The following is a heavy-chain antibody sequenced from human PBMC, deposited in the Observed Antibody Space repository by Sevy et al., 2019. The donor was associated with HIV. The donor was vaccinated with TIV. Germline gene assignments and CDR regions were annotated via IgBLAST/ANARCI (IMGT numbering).Heavy chain of an antibody. V-gene: IGHV4-34*01. Sequence: SETLSLTCAVYGRSFSSYYWTWVRQPPGKGLEWIGEITHRGTTNYNPSLKSRVTISVDTSKNRFSLRLRSVTAADTAVYYCAGFGELESGYWGQGSLVTVSS. CDR2: ITHRGTT. J-gene: IGHJ4*02. CDR1: GRSFSSYY. CDR3: AGFGELESGY. D-gene: IGHD3-10*01.